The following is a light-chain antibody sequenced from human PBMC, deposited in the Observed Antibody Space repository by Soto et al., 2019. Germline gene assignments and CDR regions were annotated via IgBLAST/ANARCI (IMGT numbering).Light chain of an antibody. J-gene: IGLJ1*01. V-gene: IGLV2-23*02. Sequence: QSALTQPASVSGSPVQSITISCTGTSSNVGSYKLVSWYQQHPGKAPKLMIFEVNKRPSGVSNRFSGSKSGNTASLTISGLRIEDAADDYYGTSGGSHTYVFLSVTKLTV. CDR1: SSNVGSYKL. CDR3: GTSGGSHTYV. CDR2: EVN.